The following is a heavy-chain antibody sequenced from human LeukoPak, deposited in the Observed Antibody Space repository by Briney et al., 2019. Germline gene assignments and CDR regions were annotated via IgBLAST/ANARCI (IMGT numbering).Heavy chain of an antibody. CDR1: GFDFNYYD. V-gene: IGHV3-21*01. Sequence: GGSLRLSCVGSGFDFNYYDINWVRQAPGKGLEWVSSISSRSSYIYFADSAKGRFTISRDNANGSVFLHMTSLRPEDTAVYYCARRGGMSSGRSFDHWGQGTLVTVSS. D-gene: IGHD3-16*01. J-gene: IGHJ4*02. CDR2: ISSRSSYI. CDR3: ARRGGMSSGRSFDH.